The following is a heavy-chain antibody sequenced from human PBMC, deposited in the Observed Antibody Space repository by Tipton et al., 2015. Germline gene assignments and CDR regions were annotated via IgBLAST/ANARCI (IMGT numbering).Heavy chain of an antibody. V-gene: IGHV4-39*07. D-gene: IGHD7-27*01. J-gene: IGHJ4*02. Sequence: GLVKPSETLSLTCTVSGGSISSSSYYWDWIRQPPGKGLEWIAEITHSGSTNYNPSLKSRVTISVDTSKNQFSLKLTSVTAADTAVYYCARSELGDFDSWGQGTLVSVSS. CDR2: ITHSGST. CDR3: ARSELGDFDS. CDR1: GGSISSSSYY.